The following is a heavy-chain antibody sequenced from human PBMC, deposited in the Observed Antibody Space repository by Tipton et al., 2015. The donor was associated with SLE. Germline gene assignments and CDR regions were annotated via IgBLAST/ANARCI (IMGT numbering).Heavy chain of an antibody. J-gene: IGHJ6*02. CDR3: AKDVAGTTLRDYYYYYGMDV. D-gene: IGHD1-1*01. CDR2: IWYDGSNK. CDR1: GFTFSSYG. Sequence: SLRLSCAASGFTFSSYGMHWVRQAPGKGLEWVAVIWYDGSNKYYADSVKGRFTISRDNSKNTLYLQMNSLRAEDTAVYYCAKDVAGTTLRDYYYYYGMDVWGQGTTVTVSS. V-gene: IGHV3-33*06.